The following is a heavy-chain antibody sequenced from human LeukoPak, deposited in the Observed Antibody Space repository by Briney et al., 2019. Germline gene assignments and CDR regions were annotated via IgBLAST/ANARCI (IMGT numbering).Heavy chain of an antibody. CDR3: AKLLSGYCSRTSCLNWFDP. CDR1: GFTFSSYW. Sequence: GGSLRLSCAASGFTFSSYWMHWVRQAPGKGLVWVSRINSDGSSTSYADSVKGRFTVSRDNSKNTLYLQMNSLRAEDTAVYYCAKLLSGYCSRTSCLNWFDPWGQGTLVTGSS. J-gene: IGHJ5*02. CDR2: INSDGSST. V-gene: IGHV3-74*01. D-gene: IGHD2-2*01.